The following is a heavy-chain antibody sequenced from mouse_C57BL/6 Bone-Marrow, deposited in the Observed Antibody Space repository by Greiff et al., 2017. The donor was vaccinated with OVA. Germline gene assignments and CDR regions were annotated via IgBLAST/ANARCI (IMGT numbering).Heavy chain of an antibody. CDR3: ARRGRYYDYGYYYAMDY. J-gene: IGHJ4*01. Sequence: QVQLQQPGAELVKPGASVKMSCKASGYTFTSYWITWVKQRPGQGLEWIGDIYPGSGSTNYNEKFKSKATLTVDTSSSTAYMQISSLTSEDSAVYYCARRGRYYDYGYYYAMDYWGQGTSVTVSS. CDR2: IYPGSGST. V-gene: IGHV1-55*01. D-gene: IGHD2-4*01. CDR1: GYTFTSYW.